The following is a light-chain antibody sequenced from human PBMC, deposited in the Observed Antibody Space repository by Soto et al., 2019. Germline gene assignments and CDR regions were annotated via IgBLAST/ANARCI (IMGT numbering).Light chain of an antibody. J-gene: IGLJ3*02. CDR1: SSDVGGYNY. CDR3: SSYAGSNNVV. CDR2: EVS. Sequence: QSVLTQPPSASGSPGQSVTISCTGTSSDVGGYNYVSWYQQHPGKAPKVLIYEVSKRPSGVPDRFSGSKSGNTASLTVSGLQAEDEAAYSCSSYAGSNNVVFGGGTKVTVL. V-gene: IGLV2-8*01.